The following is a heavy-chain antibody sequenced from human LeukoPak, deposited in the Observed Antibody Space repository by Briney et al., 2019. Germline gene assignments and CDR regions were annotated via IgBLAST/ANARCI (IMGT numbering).Heavy chain of an antibody. J-gene: IGHJ4*02. D-gene: IGHD3-9*01. V-gene: IGHV4-59*08. CDR2: IYYSGNT. Sequence: GSLRLSCAASGFTFSDYYMSWIRQPPGKGLEWIGYIYYSGNTNYNPSLKSRLTISVDTSKKQFSLKLTSVTAADTAVYYCARSSYDILTGYYSFDYWGQGTLVTVSS. CDR3: ARSSYDILTGYYSFDY. CDR1: GFTFSDYY.